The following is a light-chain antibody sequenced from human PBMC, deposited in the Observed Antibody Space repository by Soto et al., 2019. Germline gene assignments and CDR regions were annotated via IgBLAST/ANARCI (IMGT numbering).Light chain of an antibody. V-gene: IGKV3-20*01. J-gene: IGKJ1*01. Sequence: EIVLTQSPGTLSLSPGERATLSCRASQSVSSTYLAWYQQKPGQAPRLLIYGAYSRATGIQDRFSGSGSGTDFTLTISSLQPEDFATYYCKQSYSTRWTFGQGTKVDIK. CDR2: GAY. CDR3: KQSYSTRWT. CDR1: QSVSSTY.